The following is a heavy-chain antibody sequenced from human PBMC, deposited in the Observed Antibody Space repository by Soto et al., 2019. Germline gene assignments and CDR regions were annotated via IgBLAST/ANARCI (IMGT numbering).Heavy chain of an antibody. CDR1: GGSISSSRYY. CDR2: IYYSGST. V-gene: IGHV4-39*07. J-gene: IGHJ6*02. Sequence: SETLSLTCTVSGGSISSSRYYWGWIRQTPGKGLEWAGSIYYSGSTYYNPSPKSRVTIPVDTSKNQFSLKLSSVTAEDTAVYYCARLMGCSYSIQHYFALDVWGQGTTVTVSS. D-gene: IGHD4-4*01. CDR3: ARLMGCSYSIQHYFALDV.